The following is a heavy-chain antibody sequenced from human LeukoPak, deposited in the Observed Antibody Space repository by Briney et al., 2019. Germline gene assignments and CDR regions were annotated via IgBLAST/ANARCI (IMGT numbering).Heavy chain of an antibody. CDR3: TTAPWELPYAFDI. CDR2: ISGGGSST. Sequence: GGSVGLSCAASGFTFSTYAMNWVRQAPGKGLEWVSVISGGGSSTYYADSVKGRFTISRDNSKNTLYLQMNSLRAGDTAVYYCTTAPWELPYAFDIWGQGTMVTVSS. D-gene: IGHD1-26*01. CDR1: GFTFSTYA. V-gene: IGHV3-23*01. J-gene: IGHJ3*02.